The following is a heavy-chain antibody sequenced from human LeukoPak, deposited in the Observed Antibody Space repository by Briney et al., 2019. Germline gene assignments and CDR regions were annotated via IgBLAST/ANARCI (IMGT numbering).Heavy chain of an antibody. V-gene: IGHV1-2*02. D-gene: IGHD2-21*02. CDR2: INPNSGGT. Sequence: ASVKVSCKASGYTFTDYYMHWVRQAPGQGLEWMGWINPNSGGTNYTQKFQGRVTMTRDTSISTAYMELSSLRPDDTAVYSCARGVTARGFYYYMDIWGNGTTVTISS. J-gene: IGHJ6*03. CDR1: GYTFTDYY. CDR3: ARGVTARGFYYYMDI.